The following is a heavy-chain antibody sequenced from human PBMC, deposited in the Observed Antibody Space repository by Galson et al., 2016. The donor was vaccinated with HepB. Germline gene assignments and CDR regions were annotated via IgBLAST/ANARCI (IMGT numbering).Heavy chain of an antibody. Sequence: SRRLSCATSGFTFTRYSMYWVRQAPGKGLEWISSISSSSTYIYYADSVKGRFTVSRDNAETSLYLQMNNLRVEDTGVYYCARYSAYWGQGTLVTVSS. CDR1: GFTFTRYS. CDR3: ARYSAY. V-gene: IGHV3-21*03. CDR2: ISSSSTYI. D-gene: IGHD2-21*01. J-gene: IGHJ4*02.